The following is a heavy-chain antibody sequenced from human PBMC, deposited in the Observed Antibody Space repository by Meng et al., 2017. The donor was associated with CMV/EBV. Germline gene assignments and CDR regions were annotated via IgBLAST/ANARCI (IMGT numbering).Heavy chain of an antibody. J-gene: IGHJ4*02. Sequence: LDSGTGLGTLSETPSLTFTCSGCAISSYYWSWIRQPAGKGLEWIGRIYTSGSTNYNPSLKSRVTMSVDTSKNQFSLKLGSVTAADTAVYYCARVLRWNGVIDYWGQGTLVTVSS. CDR3: ARVLRWNGVIDY. D-gene: IGHD4-23*01. CDR1: GCAISSYY. CDR2: IYTSGST. V-gene: IGHV4-4*07.